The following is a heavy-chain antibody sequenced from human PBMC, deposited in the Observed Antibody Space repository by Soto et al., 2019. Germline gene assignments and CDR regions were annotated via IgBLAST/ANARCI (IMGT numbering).Heavy chain of an antibody. Sequence: QVQLVQSGAELKKPGASVSLSCKASGFSFNIYYIHWVRQSPGEGLQWMGVINPSKGFTSYPQKSQARVSMTADMSTTTVFLELSSLISEDTAVYFCARDWPDTYCGGDCPLGYYYHGMDVWGQGTAVTVSS. V-gene: IGHV1-46*02. J-gene: IGHJ6*02. CDR2: INPSKGFT. CDR1: GFSFNIYY. CDR3: ARDWPDTYCGGDCPLGYYYHGMDV. D-gene: IGHD2-21*02.